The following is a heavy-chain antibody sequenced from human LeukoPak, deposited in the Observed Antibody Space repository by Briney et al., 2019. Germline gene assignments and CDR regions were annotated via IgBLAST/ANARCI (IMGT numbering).Heavy chain of an antibody. J-gene: IGHJ4*02. CDR1: GFTFSYHW. D-gene: IGHD3-22*01. Sequence: GGSLRLSCAASGFTFSYHWMTWVRQAPGKGLEWVAVISYDGSNKYYADSVKGRFTISRDNAKNSLYLQMNSLRAGDTAVYYCAGYYYDSSGYYPGYLGQGTLVTVSS. CDR3: AGYYYDSSGYYPGY. CDR2: ISYDGSNK. V-gene: IGHV3-30-3*01.